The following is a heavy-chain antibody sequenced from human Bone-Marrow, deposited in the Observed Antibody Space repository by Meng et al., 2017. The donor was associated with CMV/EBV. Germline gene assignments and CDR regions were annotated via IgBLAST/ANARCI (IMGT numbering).Heavy chain of an antibody. CDR2: ISSSSSTI. J-gene: IGHJ6*02. CDR3: ARGRSEDVWSGYLSYYYYGMDV. V-gene: IGHV3-48*04. D-gene: IGHD3-3*01. Sequence: GGSLRLSCAASGFTFSSYSMNWVRQAPGKGLEWVSYISSSSSTIYYADSVKGRFTISRDNAKNSLYLQMNSLRAEDTAVYYCARGRSEDVWSGYLSYYYYGMDVWGQGTTVTASS. CDR1: GFTFSSYS.